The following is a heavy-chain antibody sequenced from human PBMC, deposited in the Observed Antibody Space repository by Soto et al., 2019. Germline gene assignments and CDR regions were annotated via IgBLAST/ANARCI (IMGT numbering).Heavy chain of an antibody. CDR2: IFYGGHT. CDR3: ARSPQYSSGWNGCFDY. J-gene: IGHJ4*02. V-gene: IGHV4-59*01. D-gene: IGHD6-19*01. CDR1: GDFLTTYY. Sequence: SETLSLTCDVSGDFLTTYYWNWIRQSPGKGLEWIGYIFYGGHTNYNPSLRGRATISVDTSKNQFSLKLSSVTAADTAVYYCARSPQYSSGWNGCFDYWGQGTLVTVSS.